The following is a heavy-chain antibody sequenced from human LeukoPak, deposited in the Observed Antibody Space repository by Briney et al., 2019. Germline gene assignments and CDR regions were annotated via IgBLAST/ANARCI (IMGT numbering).Heavy chain of an antibody. J-gene: IGHJ4*02. CDR3: ASPSGASTS. D-gene: IGHD2-15*01. CDR1: GGSISGRNW. CDR2: IHHSGST. Sequence: SETLSLTCAVSGGSISGRNWWSWVRQPPGKGLEWIGEIHHSGSTNYNPSLKSRVTISVDMSTNQFSLKLRSVTAADTAVYYCASPSGASTSWGQGTLVTVSS. V-gene: IGHV4-4*02.